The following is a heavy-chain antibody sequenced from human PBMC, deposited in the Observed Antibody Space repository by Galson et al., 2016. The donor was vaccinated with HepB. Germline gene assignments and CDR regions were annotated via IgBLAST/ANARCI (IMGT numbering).Heavy chain of an antibody. D-gene: IGHD3-16*02. Sequence: SLRLSCAASGFTFSIYAVSRVRRAPGRGLEWVSAISDSGDYTYYADSAKGRFTISRDNSKNMAYLQMNSLRGDDTAVYYCAKRRDRRGYTHFDYWGQGTLVTVSS. CDR1: GFTFSIYA. CDR2: ISDSGDYT. CDR3: AKRRDRRGYTHFDY. V-gene: IGHV3-23*01. J-gene: IGHJ4*02.